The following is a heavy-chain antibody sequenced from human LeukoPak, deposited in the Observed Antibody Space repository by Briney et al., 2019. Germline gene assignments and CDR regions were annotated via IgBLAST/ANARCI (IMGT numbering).Heavy chain of an antibody. CDR1: GGTFSSYA. D-gene: IGHD3-16*01. V-gene: IGHV1-69*06. Sequence: SVKVSCKASGGTFSSYAISWVRQAPGQGLEWMGGIIPIFGTANYAQKFQGRVTITADKSTSTAYMELSSLRSEDTAVYHCARGTFATPFSWFDPWGQGTLVTVSS. CDR3: ARGTFATPFSWFDP. CDR2: IIPIFGTA. J-gene: IGHJ5*02.